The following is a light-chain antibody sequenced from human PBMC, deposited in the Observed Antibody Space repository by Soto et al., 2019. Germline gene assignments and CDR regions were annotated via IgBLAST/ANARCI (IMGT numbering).Light chain of an antibody. Sequence: EIVMTQSPATLSVSPGERATLSCRASQSVSSKLVWYQQKPGQAPRLLIYGASTRATGIPARFTGYGSGTEFTLTISSLQSEDFAVYYCQQYNNWPRTFGQGTKVEI. V-gene: IGKV3-15*01. CDR1: QSVSSK. J-gene: IGKJ1*01. CDR2: GAS. CDR3: QQYNNWPRT.